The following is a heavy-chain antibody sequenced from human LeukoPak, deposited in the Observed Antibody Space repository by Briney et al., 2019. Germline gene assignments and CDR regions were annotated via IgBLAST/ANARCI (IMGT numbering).Heavy chain of an antibody. CDR1: GGSISSYY. J-gene: IGHJ4*01. V-gene: IGHV4-59*01. CDR2: IYYSGST. D-gene: IGHD3-22*01. CDR3: ARDAKSSGYDY. Sequence: SETLSLTCTVSGGSISSYYWSWIRQPPGKGLEWIGYIYYSGSTNYNPSLKSRVTISVDTSKNQFSLKLSSVTAADTAVYYCARDAKSSGYDYWGKETWSPSPQ.